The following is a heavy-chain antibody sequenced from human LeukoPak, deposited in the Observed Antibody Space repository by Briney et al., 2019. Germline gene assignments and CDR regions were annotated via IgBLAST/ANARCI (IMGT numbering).Heavy chain of an antibody. CDR3: AGGGRRYYFDY. D-gene: IGHD4-17*01. Sequence: PSETLSLTCAVYGGSFSGYYWSWIRQPPGKGLEWIGEINHSGSTNYNPSLKSRVTISVDTSKNQFSLKLSSVTAADTAVYYCAGGGRRYYFDYWGQGTLVTVSS. V-gene: IGHV4-34*01. CDR2: INHSGST. CDR1: GGSFSGYY. J-gene: IGHJ4*02.